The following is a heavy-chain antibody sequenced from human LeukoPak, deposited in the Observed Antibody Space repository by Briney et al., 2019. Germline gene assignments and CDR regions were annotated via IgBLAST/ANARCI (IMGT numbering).Heavy chain of an antibody. V-gene: IGHV4-4*08. CDR1: GDTIDSYY. Sequence: SETLSLTCTVSGDTIDSYYWSWIRQPPGKGLESIGYIYSRRTTSYNPFLKSRVTISVDTSKNQFSLKLNSVTAADTAVYYCARLPRYGGYDHFDYWGQGILVIVSS. D-gene: IGHD5-12*01. J-gene: IGHJ4*02. CDR3: ARLPRYGGYDHFDY. CDR2: IYSRRTT.